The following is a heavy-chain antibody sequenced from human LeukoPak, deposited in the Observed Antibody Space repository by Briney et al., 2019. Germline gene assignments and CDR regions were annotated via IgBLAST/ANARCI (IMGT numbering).Heavy chain of an antibody. Sequence: GASVKVSCKASGYTFTGYYMHWVRQAPGQGLEWMGWINPNSGGTNYAQKFQGRVTMTRDTSISTAYMELSRLRSDDTAVYYCARDIAYSYGNDYWSQGTLVTVSS. J-gene: IGHJ4*02. CDR1: GYTFTGYY. CDR3: ARDIAYSYGNDY. V-gene: IGHV1-2*02. CDR2: INPNSGGT. D-gene: IGHD5-18*01.